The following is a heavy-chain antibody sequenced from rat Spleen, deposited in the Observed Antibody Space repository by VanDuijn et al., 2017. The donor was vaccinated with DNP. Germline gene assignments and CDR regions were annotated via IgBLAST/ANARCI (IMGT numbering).Heavy chain of an antibody. D-gene: IGHD4-3*01. Sequence: QVQLKESGPGLVQPSQTLSLTCTVSGFSLSSYGVIWVRQPPGKGLEWMGVIWIGGSTAYNSLLKSRLSITRDTSESQVFLKMDNLQKEDTATYFCSRTGSYKLGYYFDYWGQGVMVTAST. CDR2: IWIGGST. V-gene: IGHV2-15*01. CDR3: SRTGSYKLGYYFDY. CDR1: GFSLSSYG. J-gene: IGHJ2*01.